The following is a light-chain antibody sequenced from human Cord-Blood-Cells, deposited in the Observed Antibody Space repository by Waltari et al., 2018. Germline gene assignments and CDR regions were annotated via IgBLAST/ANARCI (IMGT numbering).Light chain of an antibody. CDR2: EVS. CDR1: SSDVGGYNY. Sequence: QSALTQPASVSGSPGQSITISCTGTSSDVGGYNYVSWYQQPPGKAPKLMIYEVSNRPSGVSNRCSGSKSGNTASLTISGLQAEDEADYYCSSYTSSSTLVVFGGGTKLTVL. CDR3: SSYTSSSTLVV. J-gene: IGLJ2*01. V-gene: IGLV2-14*01.